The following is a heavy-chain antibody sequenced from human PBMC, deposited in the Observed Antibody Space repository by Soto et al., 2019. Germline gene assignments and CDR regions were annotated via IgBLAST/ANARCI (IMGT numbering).Heavy chain of an antibody. CDR2: INHSGST. CDR1: GGSFSAYY. D-gene: IGHD5-12*01. Sequence: QVQLQQWGAGLLKPSETLSLTCAVYGGSFSAYYWSWIRQPPGKGLGWIGEINHSGSTNYNPSLKSRVTISVDRSKNQFSLKLSSVTAADTAAYYCARGVGYAGVDYWGQGTLVTVSS. J-gene: IGHJ4*02. V-gene: IGHV4-34*01. CDR3: ARGVGYAGVDY.